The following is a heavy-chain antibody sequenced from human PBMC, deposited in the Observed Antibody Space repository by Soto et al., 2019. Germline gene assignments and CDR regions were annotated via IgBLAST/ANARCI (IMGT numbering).Heavy chain of an antibody. CDR2: VHASGST. V-gene: IGHV4-31*03. D-gene: IGHD5-18*01. J-gene: IGHJ4*02. CDR3: VRGFVEAAMAFDY. CDR1: GGSINNGVYF. Sequence: QVQLQESGPGLVQPSQTLSLTCSVSGGSINNGVYFWSWIRQHPGKGLEWIGYVHASGSTYYNPSLKGRVAMSIDTSKNQLYLNLKSVTAADTAVFYCVRGFVEAAMAFDYWGPGTLITVSS.